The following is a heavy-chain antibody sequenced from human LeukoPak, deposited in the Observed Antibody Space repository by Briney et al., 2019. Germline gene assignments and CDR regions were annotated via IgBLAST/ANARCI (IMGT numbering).Heavy chain of an antibody. Sequence: PGESRRISCKASGYSFTSYWIGCVRQMPGKGLEWMGIIYPGDSDTRYSPSFQGQVTISADKSISTAYLQWSSLKASDTAMYYCARLKGEVGATSYISFDYWGQGTLVTVSS. CDR3: ARLKGEVGATSYISFDY. J-gene: IGHJ4*02. CDR2: IYPGDSDT. CDR1: GYSFTSYW. D-gene: IGHD1-26*01. V-gene: IGHV5-51*01.